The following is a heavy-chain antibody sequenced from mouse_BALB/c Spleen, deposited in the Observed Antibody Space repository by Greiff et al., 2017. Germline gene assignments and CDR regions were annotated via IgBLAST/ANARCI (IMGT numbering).Heavy chain of an antibody. CDR1: GYSFTGYF. Sequence: VHVKQSGPELVKPGASVKISCKASGYSFTGYFMNWVMQSHGKSLEWIGRINPYNGDTFYNQKFKGKATLTVDKSSSTAHMELRSLASEDSAVYYCARGDGNYDAMDYWGQGTSVTVSS. V-gene: IGHV1-20*02. J-gene: IGHJ4*01. CDR3: ARGDGNYDAMDY. CDR2: INPYNGDT. D-gene: IGHD2-1*01.